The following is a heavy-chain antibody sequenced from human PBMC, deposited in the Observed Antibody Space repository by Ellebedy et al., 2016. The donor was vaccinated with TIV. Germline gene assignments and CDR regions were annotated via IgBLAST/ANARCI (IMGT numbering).Heavy chain of an antibody. J-gene: IGHJ2*01. Sequence: ASVKVSCKASGYTFTSYYMHWVRQAPGQGLEWMGIINPSGGSTSYAQKFQGRVTMTTDTSTSTAYMELRSLRSDDTAVYYCARGAYGDYRRYWYFDLWGRGTLVTVSS. CDR2: INPSGGST. V-gene: IGHV1-46*01. CDR3: ARGAYGDYRRYWYFDL. CDR1: GYTFTSYY. D-gene: IGHD4-17*01.